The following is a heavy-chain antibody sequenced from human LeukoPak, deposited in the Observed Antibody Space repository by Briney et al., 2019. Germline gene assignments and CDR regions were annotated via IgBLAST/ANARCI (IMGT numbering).Heavy chain of an antibody. CDR2: INPDSGAA. J-gene: IGHJ3*01. V-gene: IGHV1-2*02. CDR1: GYTFVGYY. D-gene: IGHD5-24*01. Sequence: ASVTVSCTASGYTFVGYYIHWVRQAPGQGPEWMGWINPDSGAANYAKRFRDRVTMTRDMSISTAHMELSRLTSDDTAVYYCSRALGREGYTARAFDLWGQGTVVTVSS. CDR3: SRALGREGYTARAFDL.